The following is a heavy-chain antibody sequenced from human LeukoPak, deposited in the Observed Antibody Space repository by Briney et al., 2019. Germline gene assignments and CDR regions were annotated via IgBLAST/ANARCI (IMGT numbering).Heavy chain of an antibody. Sequence: SXRVSCKASGGTFSSYAISWVRQAPGQGLEWMGGIIAIFGTANYAQKFQGRVTITPDKSTSTAYMELSSLRSEDTAVYYCATGRHGYSYGNDYWGQETLVTVSS. D-gene: IGHD5-18*01. CDR3: ATGRHGYSYGNDY. CDR1: GGTFSSYA. J-gene: IGHJ4*02. V-gene: IGHV1-69*06. CDR2: IIAIFGTA.